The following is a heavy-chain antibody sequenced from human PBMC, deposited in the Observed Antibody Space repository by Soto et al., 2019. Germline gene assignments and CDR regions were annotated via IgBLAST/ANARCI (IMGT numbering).Heavy chain of an antibody. CDR1: GYSFSAHY. D-gene: IGHD4-4*01. CDR3: AREATTGYLDY. J-gene: IGHJ4*02. Sequence: ASVKVSCKPSGYSFSAHYIFWVRQAPGQGLEWMGWMHPSSGGTNFAQEFEGRVTLTRDTSLSTAYMELIGLKSDDTAVYYCAREATTGYLDYWGQGTLVTVSS. CDR2: MHPSSGGT. V-gene: IGHV1-2*02.